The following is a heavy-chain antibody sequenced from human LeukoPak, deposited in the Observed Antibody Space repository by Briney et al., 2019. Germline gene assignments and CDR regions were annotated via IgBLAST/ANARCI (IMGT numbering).Heavy chain of an antibody. CDR2: ITKSSTYV. V-gene: IGHV3-21*04. Sequence: GGSLRLSCETSGFTFRTHSMNWVRQAPGKGLEWVSSITKSSTYVYYADSVKGRFTISRDKANNSLFLQMNNLGVDDTGVYYCARGSGVHVWGQGTLVLVSS. CDR3: ARGSGVHV. CDR1: GFTFRTHS. D-gene: IGHD3-10*01. J-gene: IGHJ4*02.